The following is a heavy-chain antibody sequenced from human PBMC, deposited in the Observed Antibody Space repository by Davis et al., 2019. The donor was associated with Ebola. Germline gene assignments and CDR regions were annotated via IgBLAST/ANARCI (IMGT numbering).Heavy chain of an antibody. J-gene: IGHJ5*02. CDR2: ISWNSDSV. CDR3: ARDSLRYSAAYGGWLDP. D-gene: IGHD5-18*01. Sequence: GGSLRLSCVGSGFTSDDYAMHWVRQVPGKGLEWVSSISWNSDSVGYVDSVKGRFTISKDNAKNTLYLQMNGLRADDTAMYYCARDSLRYSAAYGGWLDPWGQGTLVIVSS. V-gene: IGHV3-9*02. CDR1: GFTSDDYA.